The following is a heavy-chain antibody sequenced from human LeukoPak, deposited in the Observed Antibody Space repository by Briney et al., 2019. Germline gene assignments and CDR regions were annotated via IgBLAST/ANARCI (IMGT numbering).Heavy chain of an antibody. J-gene: IGHJ4*02. D-gene: IGHD6-19*01. CDR3: AKDFDITVAGKGPQDY. CDR2: ISYVGSNK. Sequence: GGSLRLSCAASGFTFSSYAMHWVRQAPGKGLEWVAVISYVGSNKDYADSVKGRFTISRDNSKNTLYLQMNSLRAEDTAVYYCAKDFDITVAGKGPQDYWGQGTLVTVSS. V-gene: IGHV3-30*04. CDR1: GFTFSSYA.